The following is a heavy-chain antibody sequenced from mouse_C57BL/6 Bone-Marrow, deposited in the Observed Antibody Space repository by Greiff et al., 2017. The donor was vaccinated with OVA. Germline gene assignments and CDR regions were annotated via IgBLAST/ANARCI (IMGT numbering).Heavy chain of an antibody. J-gene: IGHJ2*01. CDR2: INPSSGYT. D-gene: IGHD1-1*01. Sequence: QVQLQQSGAELARPGASVKMSCKASGYTFTSYTMHWVNQRPGQGLEWIGYINPSSGYTKYNQKFKDKATLTADKSSSTAYMQLSSLTSEDSAVYYCARWVITTVVAGLDYWGQGTTLTVSS. CDR3: ARWVITTVVAGLDY. CDR1: GYTFTSYT. V-gene: IGHV1-4*01.